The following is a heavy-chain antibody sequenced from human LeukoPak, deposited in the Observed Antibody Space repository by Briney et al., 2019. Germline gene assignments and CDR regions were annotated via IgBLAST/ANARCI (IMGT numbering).Heavy chain of an antibody. Sequence: ASVKVSCKASGYTFTTYAMHWVRQAPGQRLEWMGWISAYNGNTNYAQKLQGRVTMTTDTSTSTAYMELRSLRSDDTAVYYCARGMVDIVATIADFDYWGQGTLVTVSS. CDR3: ARGMVDIVATIADFDY. V-gene: IGHV1-18*01. D-gene: IGHD5-12*01. J-gene: IGHJ4*02. CDR1: GYTFTTYA. CDR2: ISAYNGNT.